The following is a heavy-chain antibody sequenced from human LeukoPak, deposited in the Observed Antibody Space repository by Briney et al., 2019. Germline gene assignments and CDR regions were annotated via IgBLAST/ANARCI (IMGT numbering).Heavy chain of an antibody. CDR3: ATENGSGSYYNG. CDR2: IYTGDGT. D-gene: IGHD3-10*01. V-gene: IGHV3-66*01. Sequence: GGSLRLSCAASGFTVSTKYMSWVRQPPGKGLEWVSIIYTGDGTYYADSVKGRFTISRDISKNTVYLQMNSLRAEDTAVYYCATENGSGSYYNGWGQGTLVTVSS. CDR1: GFTVSTKY. J-gene: IGHJ4*02.